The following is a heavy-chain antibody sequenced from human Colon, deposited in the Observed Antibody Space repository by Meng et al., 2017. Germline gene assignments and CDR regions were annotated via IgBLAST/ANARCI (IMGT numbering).Heavy chain of an antibody. Sequence: VEIQQGGAGLLKPSETLSLTCAVSGGYFSGFYWSWIRQPPGKGLEWIGEIDHFGISNYNSSLKGRLTMSVDTSKKQISLTLTSVTAADTAVYYCATGLRHGDWFDPWGPGTLVTVSS. CDR2: IDHFGIS. J-gene: IGHJ5*02. V-gene: IGHV4-34*02. D-gene: IGHD4-17*01. CDR3: ATGLRHGDWFDP. CDR1: GGYFSGFY.